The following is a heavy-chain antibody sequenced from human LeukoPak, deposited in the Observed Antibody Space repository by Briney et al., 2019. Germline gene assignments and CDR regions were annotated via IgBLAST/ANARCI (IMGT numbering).Heavy chain of an antibody. Sequence: PSETLSLTCTVSGGSMSRYYWSWIRQPPGKGLEWIGYIFYSGSTNYNPSLKSRVTISVDTSKNQFSLELTSVTAADTAVYYCARDSSGYYNHFDYWGQGTLVTVSS. D-gene: IGHD3-22*01. V-gene: IGHV4-59*01. CDR3: ARDSSGYYNHFDY. J-gene: IGHJ4*02. CDR1: GGSMSRYY. CDR2: IFYSGST.